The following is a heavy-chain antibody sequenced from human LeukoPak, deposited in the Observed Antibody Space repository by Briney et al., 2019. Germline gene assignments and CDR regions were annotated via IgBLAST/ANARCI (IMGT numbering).Heavy chain of an antibody. Sequence: ASVKVSCKASGYTFTSYDINWVRQATGQGLEWMGWMNPNSGNTGYAQKFQGRVTMTRNTSISTAYMELSSLRSEDTAVYYCARGGFGLLWFGESYFDYWGQGTLVTVSA. J-gene: IGHJ4*02. CDR3: ARGGFGLLWFGESYFDY. CDR1: GYTFTSYD. CDR2: MNPNSGNT. D-gene: IGHD3-10*01. V-gene: IGHV1-8*01.